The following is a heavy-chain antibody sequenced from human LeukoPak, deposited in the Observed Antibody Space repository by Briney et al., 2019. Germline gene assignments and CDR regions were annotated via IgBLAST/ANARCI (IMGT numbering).Heavy chain of an antibody. D-gene: IGHD3-22*01. CDR3: ASMGSGIVVVNDAFDI. J-gene: IGHJ3*02. CDR2: INPNSGGT. Sequence: GASVKVSCKASGYTFTGYYMHWVRQAPGQGLEWMGWINPNSGGTNYAQKFQGRVTMTRDTSISTAYMELSRLRSEDTAVYYCASMGSGIVVVNDAFDIWGQGTMVTVSS. V-gene: IGHV1-2*02. CDR1: GYTFTGYY.